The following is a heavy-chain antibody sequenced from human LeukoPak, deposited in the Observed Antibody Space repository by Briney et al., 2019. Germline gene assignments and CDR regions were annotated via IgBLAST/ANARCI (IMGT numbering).Heavy chain of an antibody. Sequence: TGGSLRLSCEAPGFTFDEYTMHWVRQAPGKGLEWVAQTNWDGGSTYYADSVKGRFTLSRDNRKNSLYLQMNSLTTGDTAFYYCAKVAHTRKWYWLDPWGQGTLVTVSS. CDR1: GFTFDEYT. D-gene: IGHD2-15*01. V-gene: IGHV3-43*01. CDR2: TNWDGGST. J-gene: IGHJ5*02. CDR3: AKVAHTRKWYWLDP.